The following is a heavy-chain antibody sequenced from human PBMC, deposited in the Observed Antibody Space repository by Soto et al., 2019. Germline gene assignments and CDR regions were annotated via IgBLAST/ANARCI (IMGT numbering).Heavy chain of an antibody. CDR2: INPSGGST. J-gene: IGHJ3*02. CDR3: ARAGGYSGSQNAFDI. CDR1: GYTFTSYY. V-gene: IGHV1-46*01. D-gene: IGHD1-26*01. Sequence: ASVKVSCKASGYTFTSYYMHWVRQAPGQGLVCLGIINPSGGSTSFAQKFQGRVTMTRDTSTSTVYMELSSLRSEDTALYYCARAGGYSGSQNAFDIWGQGTMVTVSS.